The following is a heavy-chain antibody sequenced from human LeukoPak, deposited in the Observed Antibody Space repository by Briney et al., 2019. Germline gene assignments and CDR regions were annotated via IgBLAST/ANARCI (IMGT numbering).Heavy chain of an antibody. CDR3: ARLYTAMGY. J-gene: IGHJ4*02. V-gene: IGHV3-48*03. Sequence: PGGSLRLSCAVSGFTFSSYEMNWVRQAPGKGLEWVSYISSSGSTIYYADSVKGRFTISRDNAKNSLYLQMNSLRAEDTAVYYCARLYTAMGYWGQGTLVTVSS. CDR1: GFTFSSYE. CDR2: ISSSGSTI. D-gene: IGHD5-18*01.